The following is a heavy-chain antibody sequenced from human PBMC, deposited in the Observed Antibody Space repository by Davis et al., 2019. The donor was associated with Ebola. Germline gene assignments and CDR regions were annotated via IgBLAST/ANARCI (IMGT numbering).Heavy chain of an antibody. D-gene: IGHD6-13*01. Sequence: PGGSLRLSCAASGFTFSSYAMSWVRQAPGKGLEWVSAISGSGGSTHYADSVKGRFTISRDDSMNTVYLQMNSLRGEDTAVYYCARDLVHIDYWGQGTLVTVSS. CDR3: ARDLVHIDY. CDR2: ISGSGGST. J-gene: IGHJ4*02. CDR1: GFTFSSYA. V-gene: IGHV3-23*01.